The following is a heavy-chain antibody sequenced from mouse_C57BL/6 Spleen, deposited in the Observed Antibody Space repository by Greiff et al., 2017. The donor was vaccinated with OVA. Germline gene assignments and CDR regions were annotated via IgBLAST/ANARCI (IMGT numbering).Heavy chain of an antibody. CDR3: ARPYDYDVHWYFDV. D-gene: IGHD2-4*01. J-gene: IGHJ1*03. CDR1: GYSFTGYF. CDR2: INPYNGDT. V-gene: IGHV1-20*01. Sequence: EVQLQQSGPELVKPGDSVKISCKASGYSFTGYFMNWVMQSHGKSLEWIGRINPYNGDTFYNQKFKGKATLTVDKSSSTAHMELRSLTSEDSAVYYCARPYDYDVHWYFDVWGTGTTVTVSS.